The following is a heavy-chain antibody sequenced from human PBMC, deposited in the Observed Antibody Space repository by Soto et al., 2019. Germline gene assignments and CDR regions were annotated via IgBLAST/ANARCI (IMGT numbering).Heavy chain of an antibody. CDR1: GGSMSTSAYY. Sequence: SETLSLTCTVSGGSMSTSAYYWGWIRQPPGKGLEWIGTIYYSGTSYHNPSLKSRVTISVDTSKTQFSLTLTSVTAADTAVYYCASRVEGLYSGLHYWGQGIQVTVSS. V-gene: IGHV4-39*01. CDR3: ASRVEGLYSGLHY. CDR2: IYYSGTS. D-gene: IGHD5-12*01. J-gene: IGHJ4*02.